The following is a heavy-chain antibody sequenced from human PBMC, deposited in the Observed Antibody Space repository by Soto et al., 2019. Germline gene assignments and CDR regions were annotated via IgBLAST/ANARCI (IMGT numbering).Heavy chain of an antibody. J-gene: IGHJ6*02. Sequence: SETLSLTCTVSGGSISSGGYYWSWIRQHPGKGLEWIGYIYYSGSTYYNPSLKSRVTISVDTSKNQFSLKLSSVTAADTAVYYCARDTRAGKVTTGGAYYYYGMDVWGQGTTVTVYS. V-gene: IGHV4-31*03. CDR1: GGSISSGGYY. CDR3: ARDTRAGKVTTGGAYYYYGMDV. CDR2: IYYSGST. D-gene: IGHD4-17*01.